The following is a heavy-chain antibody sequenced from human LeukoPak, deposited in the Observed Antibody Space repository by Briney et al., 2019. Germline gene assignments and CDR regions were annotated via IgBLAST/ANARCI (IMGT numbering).Heavy chain of an antibody. V-gene: IGHV3-23*01. D-gene: IGHD4-11*01. J-gene: IGHJ5*02. Sequence: GGSLTLSCAASGFTFSGYDMSWVHQATTKELKCLPSISGSGGSTYYADSVKGRFAISRDNSKNTLSLQMNSLRAEDTAVYYCAKEKETTAPYNWFDPWGQGTLVTVSS. CDR1: GFTFSGYD. CDR3: AKEKETTAPYNWFDP. CDR2: ISGSGGST.